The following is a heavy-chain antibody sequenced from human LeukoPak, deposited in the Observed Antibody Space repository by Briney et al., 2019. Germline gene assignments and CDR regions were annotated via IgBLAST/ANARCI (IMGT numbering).Heavy chain of an antibody. Sequence: SETLSLTCTVSGGSISSGDYYWSWIRQPPGKGLEWIGYIYYSGSTYYNPSLKSRVTISVDTSKNHFSLKLSSVTAADTAIYYCARGSTGYSSTWYNYWGQGTLVTVSS. V-gene: IGHV4-30-4*02. CDR2: IYYSGST. CDR1: GGSISSGDYY. D-gene: IGHD6-13*01. J-gene: IGHJ4*02. CDR3: ARGSTGYSSTWYNY.